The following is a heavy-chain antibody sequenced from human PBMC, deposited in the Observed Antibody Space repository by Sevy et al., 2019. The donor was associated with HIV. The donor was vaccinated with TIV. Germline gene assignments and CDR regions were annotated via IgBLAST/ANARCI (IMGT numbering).Heavy chain of an antibody. CDR2: IYTSGST. V-gene: IGHV4-4*07. Sequence: SETLSLTCTVSGGSISSYYWSWIRQPAGKGLEWIGRIYTSGSTNYNPSLKSRVTMSVDTSKNQFSLKLSSVTAADTAVYYCARVNGYDFWSGYSKEGKNWFDPWGQRTLVTVSS. J-gene: IGHJ5*02. CDR1: GGSISSYY. CDR3: ARVNGYDFWSGYSKEGKNWFDP. D-gene: IGHD3-3*01.